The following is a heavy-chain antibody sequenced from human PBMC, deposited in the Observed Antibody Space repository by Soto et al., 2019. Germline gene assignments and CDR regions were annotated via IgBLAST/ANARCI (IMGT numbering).Heavy chain of an antibody. D-gene: IGHD6-19*01. CDR3: ARNPSGQWVVPLYCDL. CDR2: ISGSGSTV. Sequence: DVQLVESGGDLAQPGGSLRLSCAASGFSISDYEMNWVRQAPGKGLEWVSYISGSGSTVYYADSVKGRFTISRDNAKNSVFLQSNTLRVEYAAIYYCARNPSGQWVVPLYCDLWGQGTLVTVSS. CDR1: GFSISDYE. V-gene: IGHV3-48*03. J-gene: IGHJ4*02.